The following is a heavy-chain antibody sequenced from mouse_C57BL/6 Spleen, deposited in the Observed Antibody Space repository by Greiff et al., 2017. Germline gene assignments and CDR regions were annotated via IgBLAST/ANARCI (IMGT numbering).Heavy chain of an antibody. D-gene: IGHD2-3*01. CDR3: ARSGYDGYPAWFAY. Sequence: QVHVKQPGAELVKPGASVKLSCKASGSTFTIYWMHWVKQRPGRGLEWIGRIDPNIGGPKYNEKFKSKATLTVDKPSSTAYMQLSSLTSEDSAVYYCARSGYDGYPAWFAYWGKGTLVTVSA. CDR2: IDPNIGGP. CDR1: GSTFTIYW. J-gene: IGHJ3*01. V-gene: IGHV1-72*01.